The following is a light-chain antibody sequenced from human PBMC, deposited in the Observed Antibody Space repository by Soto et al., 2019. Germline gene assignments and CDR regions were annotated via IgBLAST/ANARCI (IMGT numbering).Light chain of an antibody. CDR1: SSDVGGYNY. J-gene: IGLJ2*01. V-gene: IGLV2-14*01. CDR3: SSYTGSTTLVV. Sequence: QSALTQPASVSGSPGQSITISCTGTSSDVGGYNYVSWYQQHPGKAPKFMIYDVSNRPSGVSNRFSGSRSGNTASLTISGLQAEDEAHYYCSSYTGSTTLVVFGGGTKVTVL. CDR2: DVS.